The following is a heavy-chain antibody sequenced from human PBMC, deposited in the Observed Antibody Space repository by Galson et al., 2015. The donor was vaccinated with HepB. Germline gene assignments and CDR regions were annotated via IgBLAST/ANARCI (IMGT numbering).Heavy chain of an antibody. Sequence: SVKVSCKASGGTFSSYAISWVRQAPGQGLEWMGGIIPIFGTANYAQKFQGRVTITADESTSTAYMELSSLRSEDTAVYYCATGYSSSWYAPRAFDYWGQGTLVTVSS. CDR1: GGTFSSYA. CDR3: ATGYSSSWYAPRAFDY. CDR2: IIPIFGTA. V-gene: IGHV1-69*13. J-gene: IGHJ4*02. D-gene: IGHD6-13*01.